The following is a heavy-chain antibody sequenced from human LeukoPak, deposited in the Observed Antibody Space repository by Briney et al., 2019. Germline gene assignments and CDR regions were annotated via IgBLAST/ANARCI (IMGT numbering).Heavy chain of an antibody. V-gene: IGHV4-34*01. CDR2: INHSGST. D-gene: IGHD2-2*01. Sequence: SETLSFTCAVYGGSFSGYYWSWIRQPPGKGLEWIGEINHSGSTNYNPSLKSRVTISVDTSKNQFSLKLSSVTAADTAVYYCARRASTVLPWGQGTLVTVSS. J-gene: IGHJ4*02. CDR3: ARRASTVLP. CDR1: GGSFSGYY.